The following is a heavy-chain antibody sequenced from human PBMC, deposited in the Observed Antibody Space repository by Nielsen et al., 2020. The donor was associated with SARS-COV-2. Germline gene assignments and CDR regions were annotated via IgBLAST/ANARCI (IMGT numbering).Heavy chain of an antibody. J-gene: IGHJ4*02. CDR3: ARGGQLGIWSRVADGFDY. Sequence: ASVKVSCKASGYTFTGYYMHWVRQAPEQGLEWMGWINPNSGGTNYAQKFQGWVTMTRDTSISTAYMELSRLRSDDTAVYYCARGGQLGIWSRVADGFDYWGQGTLVTVSS. D-gene: IGHD7-27*01. CDR2: INPNSGGT. CDR1: GYTFTGYY. V-gene: IGHV1-2*04.